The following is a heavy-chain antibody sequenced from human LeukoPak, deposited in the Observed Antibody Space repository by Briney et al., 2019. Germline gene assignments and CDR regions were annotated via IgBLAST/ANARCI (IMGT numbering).Heavy chain of an antibody. V-gene: IGHV3-74*01. CDR1: GFTITNYW. J-gene: IGHJ4*02. D-gene: IGHD2-8*02. CDR2: ISSDGTTT. Sequence: LGGSLRLSCAASGFTITNYWMHWVRQAPGQGLVWVSRISSDGTTTNYADSVRGRFTISRDNAKNMLYLQMNSLRAEDTAIYYCVVIVLGWGQGTLATVSS. CDR3: VVIVLG.